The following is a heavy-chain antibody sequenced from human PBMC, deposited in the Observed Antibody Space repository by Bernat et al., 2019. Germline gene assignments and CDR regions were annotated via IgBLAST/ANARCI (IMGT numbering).Heavy chain of an antibody. CDR1: GFTFSSYA. V-gene: IGHV3-30*01. CDR2: ISYDGSNK. D-gene: IGHD4-11*01. CDR3: ARGSGSNPLGWYFDL. Sequence: QVQLVESGGGVVQPGRSLRLSCAASGFTFSSYAMHWVRQAPGKGLAWVAVISYDGSNKDYADAVKGRFTISRDNSKNALYLQINSLRAEDTAVYYCARGSGSNPLGWYFDLWGRGTLVTVSS. J-gene: IGHJ2*01.